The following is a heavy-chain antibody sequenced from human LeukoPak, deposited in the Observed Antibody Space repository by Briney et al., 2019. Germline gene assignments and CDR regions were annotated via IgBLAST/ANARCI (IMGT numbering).Heavy chain of an antibody. CDR3: ARDASGTFDY. CDR1: GYTFTSYY. V-gene: IGHV1-46*01. CDR2: INPSGGST. J-gene: IGHJ4*02. Sequence: GASVKVSCKASGYTFTSYYMHWVRQAPGQGLEWMGIINPSGGSTSYAQRFQGRVTTTRDMSTSTVYMELSSLRSEDTAVYYCARDASGTFDYWGQGTLVTVSS.